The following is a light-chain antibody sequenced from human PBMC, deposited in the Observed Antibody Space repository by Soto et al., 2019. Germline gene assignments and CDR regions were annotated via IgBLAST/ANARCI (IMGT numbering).Light chain of an antibody. CDR1: SSDIGTYNY. Sequence: QSALTQPASVSGSPGQSITISCTGTSSDIGTYNYVSWYQQHPGKVPKLMIYEVSNRPSGVSYRFSGSKSGNTASLTISGRQAADDADYYCSSYSSSSTFLLFGGGTKLTVL. J-gene: IGLJ2*01. V-gene: IGLV2-14*01. CDR3: SSYSSSSTFLL. CDR2: EVS.